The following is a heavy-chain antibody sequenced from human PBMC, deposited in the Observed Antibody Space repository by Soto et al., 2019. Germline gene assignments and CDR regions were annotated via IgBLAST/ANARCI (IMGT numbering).Heavy chain of an antibody. V-gene: IGHV1-2*02. CDR1: GYTFTGYY. Sequence: ASVKVSCKASGYTFTGYYMHWVRQAPGQGLEWMGWINPNSGGTNYAQKFRGRVTMTRDTSISTAYMELSRLRSDDTAVYYCARTRDGYNDAFDIWGQGTMVTVSS. CDR3: ARTRDGYNDAFDI. J-gene: IGHJ3*02. CDR2: INPNSGGT. D-gene: IGHD5-12*01.